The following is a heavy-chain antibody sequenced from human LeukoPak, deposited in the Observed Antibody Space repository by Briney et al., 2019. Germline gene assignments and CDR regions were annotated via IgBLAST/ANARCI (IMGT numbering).Heavy chain of an antibody. Sequence: GGSLRLSCAASGFTFSNYWMSWVRQAPGKGLKCLANINQDGSEIYYVDSVNGRFTISRDNGKNSLYLQINSLRADDTAVYYCARDQGSMIVVRTTKWFFDLWGRGTLVTVSS. J-gene: IGHJ2*01. CDR1: GFTFSNYW. CDR3: ARDQGSMIVVRTTKWFFDL. D-gene: IGHD3-22*01. V-gene: IGHV3-7*01. CDR2: INQDGSEI.